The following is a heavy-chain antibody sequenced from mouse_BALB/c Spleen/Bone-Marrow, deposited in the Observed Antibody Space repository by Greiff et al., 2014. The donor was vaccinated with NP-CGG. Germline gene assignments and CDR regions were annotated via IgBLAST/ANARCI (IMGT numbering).Heavy chain of an antibody. CDR3: AGYGNAY. CDR1: GYSFTDYF. CDR2: INPYNGDT. D-gene: IGHD2-1*01. J-gene: IGHJ3*01. V-gene: IGHV1-37*01. Sequence: DVKLVESGPELVKPGASVKISCKASGYSFTDYFMNWVKQSHGKSLEWIGRINPYNGDTFYNQKFKGKATLTVDKSSSTAHMELLSLTSEDSAIYYCAGYGNAYWGQGTLVTVSA.